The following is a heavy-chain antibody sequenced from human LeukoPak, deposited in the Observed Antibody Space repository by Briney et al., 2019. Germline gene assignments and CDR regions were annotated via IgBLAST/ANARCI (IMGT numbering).Heavy chain of an antibody. CDR2: IYYSGST. D-gene: IGHD6-13*01. CDR3: ARRVAAAAPFDY. Sequence: PSETLSLTCTVSGGSISSYYWSWIRQPPGKGLEWIGYIYYSGSTNYNPSLKSRVTISVDTSKNQFSLKLSSVTAADTAVYYCARRVAAAAPFDYWGQGILVTVSS. CDR1: GGSISSYY. V-gene: IGHV4-59*01. J-gene: IGHJ4*02.